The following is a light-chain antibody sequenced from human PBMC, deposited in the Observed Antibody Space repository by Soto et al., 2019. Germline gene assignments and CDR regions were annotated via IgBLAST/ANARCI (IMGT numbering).Light chain of an antibody. J-gene: IGLJ2*01. CDR1: NSDVGGYNF. V-gene: IGLV2-8*01. CDR3: SSFSSITREV. CDR2: EVY. Sequence: QSALTQPPSASGSPGQSVTISCTGTNSDVGGYNFVSWYQQYPGKVPKLMIYEVYKWPSGVPDRFSGSKSANTASLTVSGLQTEDEADYYCSSFSSITREVFGGGTKVTVL.